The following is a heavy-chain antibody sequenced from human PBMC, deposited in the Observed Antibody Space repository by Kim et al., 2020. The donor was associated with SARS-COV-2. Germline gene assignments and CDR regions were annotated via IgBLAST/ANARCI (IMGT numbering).Heavy chain of an antibody. V-gene: IGHV3-7*01. Sequence: GGSLRLSCAASGFTFSSYWMTWVRQAPGKGPEWVAKIKQDGSEADYVGSVKGRFTISRDNAKNSLHLQMNSLRDEDTAVYYCADSPGEQWLLYFDSWGQG. J-gene: IGHJ4*02. D-gene: IGHD6-19*01. CDR3: ADSPGEQWLLYFDS. CDR2: IKQDGSEA. CDR1: GFTFSSYW.